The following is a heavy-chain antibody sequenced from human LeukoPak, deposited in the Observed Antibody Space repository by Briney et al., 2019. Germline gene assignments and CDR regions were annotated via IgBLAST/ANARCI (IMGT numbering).Heavy chain of an antibody. V-gene: IGHV4-34*01. J-gene: IGHJ4*02. Sequence: PSETLSLTCAVYGGSFSGYYWSWIRQPPGKGLEWIGEINHSGSTNYNPSLKSRVTISVDTSKNQFSLKLSSVTAADTAVYYCARAGGSYAAYYFDYWGQGTLVTVSS. CDR1: GGSFSGYY. D-gene: IGHD1-26*01. CDR3: ARAGGSYAAYYFDY. CDR2: INHSGST.